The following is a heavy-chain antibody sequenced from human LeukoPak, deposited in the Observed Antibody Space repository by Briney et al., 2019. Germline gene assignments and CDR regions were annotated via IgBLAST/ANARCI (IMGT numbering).Heavy chain of an antibody. Sequence: GGSLRLSCAASGFTFSGHWMSWVRQAPGKGLEGVANINQGGSDKYYVDSVKGRFTISRDNANNLLYLQMNSLRGEDTAVYYCTRDRSRAEDDWGQGTLVTVSS. J-gene: IGHJ4*02. D-gene: IGHD1-14*01. CDR3: TRDRSRAEDD. V-gene: IGHV3-7*01. CDR2: INQGGSDK. CDR1: GFTFSGHW.